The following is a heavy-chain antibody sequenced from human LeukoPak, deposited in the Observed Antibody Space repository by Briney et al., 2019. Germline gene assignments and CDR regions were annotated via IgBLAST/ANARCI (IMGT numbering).Heavy chain of an antibody. CDR1: GFTVSSYG. D-gene: IGHD4/OR15-4a*01. V-gene: IGHV3-30*03. Sequence: GGSLRLSCGASGFTVSSYGMHWVRQAPGKGLEWVAVISYDGSSKYYADSVQGRFTISRDNSKNTLYLQMNSLKAEDTGVYYCARKSGANWARIDYWGQGTLVTVSS. CDR3: ARKSGANWARIDY. J-gene: IGHJ4*02. CDR2: ISYDGSSK.